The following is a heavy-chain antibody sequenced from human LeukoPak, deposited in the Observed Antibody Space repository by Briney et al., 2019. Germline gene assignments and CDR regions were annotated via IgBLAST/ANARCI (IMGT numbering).Heavy chain of an antibody. CDR1: GGSISSSSYY. CDR2: IYYSGST. CDR3: ARLDRDGYNYRGSCFDY. D-gene: IGHD5-24*01. J-gene: IGHJ4*02. Sequence: SETLSLTCTVSGGSISSSSYYWGWIRQPPGKGLEWIGSIYYSGSTYYNPSLKSRVTISVDTSKNQFSLKLSSVTAADTAVYYCARLDRDGYNYRGSCFDYWGQGTLVTVSS. V-gene: IGHV4-39*07.